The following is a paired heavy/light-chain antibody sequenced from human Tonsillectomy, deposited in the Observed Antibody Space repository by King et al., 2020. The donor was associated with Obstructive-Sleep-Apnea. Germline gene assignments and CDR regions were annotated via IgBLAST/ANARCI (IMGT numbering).Light chain of an antibody. CDR1: QDITNY. CDR3: QQYDLFPWT. J-gene: IGKJ1*01. V-gene: IGKV1-33*01. CDR2: DAS. Sequence: DIQLTQSPSSLSASVGARVTITCQASQDITNYLNWYQEKPGKAPKLLIYDASILATGVPSRFSGSGSGPQFILTISSLQPEDIATYYCQQYDLFPWTFGQGTKVEIK.
Heavy chain of an antibody. V-gene: IGHV3-11*01. CDR1: GFTFSDYY. CDR3: ARGVDTSVAGKFED. Sequence: QVQLVESGGGLVKPGGSLRLSCAASGFTFSDYYMSWIRKAPGKGLEWVSYISSSGYTIYQADSVKGRFTISRDDAKNSLFLQMNSLRVEDTGVYYCARGVDTSVAGKFEDWGQGTLVIVSS. J-gene: IGHJ4*02. CDR2: ISSSGYTI. D-gene: IGHD5-18*01.